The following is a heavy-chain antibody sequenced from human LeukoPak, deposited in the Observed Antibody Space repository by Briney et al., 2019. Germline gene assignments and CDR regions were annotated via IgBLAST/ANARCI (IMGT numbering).Heavy chain of an antibody. D-gene: IGHD7-27*01. CDR1: GGTFSSYA. Sequence: ASVKVSCKASGGTFSSYAISWVRQAPGQGLEWMGGIIPMFGTANYAQKFQGRVTITADESTSTAYMELSSLRSEDTAVYYCARGRWGIDYWGQGTLVTVSS. CDR3: ARGRWGIDY. CDR2: IIPMFGTA. J-gene: IGHJ4*02. V-gene: IGHV1-69*13.